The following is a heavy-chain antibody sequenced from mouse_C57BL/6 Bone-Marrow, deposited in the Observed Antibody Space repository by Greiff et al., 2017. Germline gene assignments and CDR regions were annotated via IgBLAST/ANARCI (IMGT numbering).Heavy chain of an antibody. CDR3: ARDGSSFYWYFDV. Sequence: VQLQQPGAELVMPGASVKLSCKASGYTFTSSWMHWVKLRPGQGLEWIGEIDPSDSYPNYNQKFKGKSTLTVDKSSSTAYMQRSSLTSEDSAVYYCARDGSSFYWYFDVWGTGTTVTVSS. D-gene: IGHD1-1*01. V-gene: IGHV1-69*01. CDR1: GYTFTSSW. J-gene: IGHJ1*03. CDR2: IDPSDSYP.